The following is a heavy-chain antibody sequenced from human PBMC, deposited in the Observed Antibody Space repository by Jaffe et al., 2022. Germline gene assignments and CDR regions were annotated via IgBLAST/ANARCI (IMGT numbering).Heavy chain of an antibody. D-gene: IGHD3-10*01. V-gene: IGHV4-61*02. Sequence: QVQLQESGPGLVKPSQTLSLTCTVSGGSISSGSYYWSWIRQPAGKGLEWIGRIYTSGSTNYNPSLKSRVTISVDTSKNQFSLKLSSVTAADTAVYYCARDLPMVRGAEGRWWFDPWGQGTLVTVSS. J-gene: IGHJ5*02. CDR2: IYTSGST. CDR1: GGSISSGSYY. CDR3: ARDLPMVRGAEGRWWFDP.